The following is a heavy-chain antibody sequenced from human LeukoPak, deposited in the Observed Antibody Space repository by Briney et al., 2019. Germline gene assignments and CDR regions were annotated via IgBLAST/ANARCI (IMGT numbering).Heavy chain of an antibody. V-gene: IGHV4-59*01. CDR3: ARADGYSYGRFDY. CDR1: GGSISGYY. J-gene: IGHJ4*02. CDR2: IYYSGST. D-gene: IGHD5-18*01. Sequence: SETLSLTCTVSGGSISGYYWSWIRQPPGKGLEWIGYIYYSGSTNYSPSLKSRVTISVDTSKNQFSLKLSFVTAADTAVYYCARADGYSYGRFDYWGPGTLVTVSS.